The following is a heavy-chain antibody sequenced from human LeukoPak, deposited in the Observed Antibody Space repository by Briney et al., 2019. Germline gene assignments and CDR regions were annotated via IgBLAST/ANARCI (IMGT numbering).Heavy chain of an antibody. V-gene: IGHV1-46*01. CDR2: INPSGGIT. D-gene: IGHD6-13*01. J-gene: IGHJ4*02. CDR1: GYTFSSYY. Sequence: ASVKVSCKASGYTFSSYYIHWVRQAPGQGLEWMGIINPSGGITTYAQKFEGRVTMTRDTSTSTVDMKLSRLRSEDTAVCYCASSSSWYSFDYWGQGTLVTVSS. CDR3: ASSSSWYSFDY.